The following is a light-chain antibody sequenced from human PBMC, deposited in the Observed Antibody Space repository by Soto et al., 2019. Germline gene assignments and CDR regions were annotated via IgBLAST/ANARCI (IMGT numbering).Light chain of an antibody. CDR1: QSFSSSSH. V-gene: IGKV3-20*01. J-gene: IGKJ1*01. CDR2: DAS. Sequence: EIVLTQFPGTLSLSPGARATLSCRASQSFSSSSHLAWYQQKPGQAPSLLIYDASIRATGIPERFSGSGSETDFTLTISSLEPEDFAVYYCQQYEISSWTFGQGTKVDIK. CDR3: QQYEISSWT.